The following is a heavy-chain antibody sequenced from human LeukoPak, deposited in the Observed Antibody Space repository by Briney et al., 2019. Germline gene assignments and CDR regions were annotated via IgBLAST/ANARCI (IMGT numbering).Heavy chain of an antibody. J-gene: IGHJ4*02. D-gene: IGHD1-26*01. V-gene: IGHV3-23*01. CDR3: AKDVGKWESLHFFDY. Sequence: GGSLRLSCAASGFTFSSYAMSWVRQAPGKGLEWIPGISGSGASTYYADSVKGRFTISRDDSRNTLYLQMNSLRGDDTAVYYCAKDVGKWESLHFFDYWGQGTLVTVSS. CDR2: ISGSGAST. CDR1: GFTFSSYA.